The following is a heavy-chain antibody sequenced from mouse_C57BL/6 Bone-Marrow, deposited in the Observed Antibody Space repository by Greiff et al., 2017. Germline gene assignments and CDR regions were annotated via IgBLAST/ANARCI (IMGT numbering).Heavy chain of an antibody. D-gene: IGHD2-4*01. J-gene: IGHJ2*01. CDR1: GFTFSSYA. CDR3: ARGYYDDY. V-gene: IGHV5-4*03. Sequence: EVKLVESGGGLVKPGGSLKLSCAASGFTFSSYAMSWVRQTPEKRLEWVATISDGGSYTYYPDNVKGRFTISRDNAKNNLYLQMSHLKSEDTAMCYCARGYYDDYWGRGTTLTVSS. CDR2: ISDGGSYT.